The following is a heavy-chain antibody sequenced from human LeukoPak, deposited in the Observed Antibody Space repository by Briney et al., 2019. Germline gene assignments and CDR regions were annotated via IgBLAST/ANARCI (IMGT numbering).Heavy chain of an antibody. CDR1: GGTFSSYA. Sequence: GASVKVSCKASGGTFSSYAISWVRQAPGQGLEWMGGIIPIFGTANYAQKFQGRVTVTADESTSTAYMELSSLRSEDTAVYYCARRRSGWYYFDYWGQGTLVTVSS. J-gene: IGHJ4*02. D-gene: IGHD6-19*01. CDR2: IIPIFGTA. V-gene: IGHV1-69*01. CDR3: ARRRSGWYYFDY.